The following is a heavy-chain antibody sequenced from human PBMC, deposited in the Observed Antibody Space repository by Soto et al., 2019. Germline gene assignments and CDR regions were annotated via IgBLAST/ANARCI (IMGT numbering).Heavy chain of an antibody. CDR1: GGSISNYY. D-gene: IGHD3-3*01. J-gene: IGHJ4*02. Sequence: PSETLSLTCTVSGGSISNYYWSWIRQSPGKGLEWIGYIHFSGIIDYNPSLSSRVTISVDTSKNHFSLQLSSVTPADTAVYYCARETPWSGIFVYWGQGTLVTVS. V-gene: IGHV4-59*01. CDR2: IHFSGII. CDR3: ARETPWSGIFVY.